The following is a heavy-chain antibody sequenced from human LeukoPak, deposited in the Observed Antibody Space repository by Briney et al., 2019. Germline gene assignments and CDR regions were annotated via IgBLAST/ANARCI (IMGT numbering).Heavy chain of an antibody. V-gene: IGHV3-48*01. J-gene: IGHJ4*02. CDR3: ARVSSGWYSFDY. D-gene: IGHD6-19*01. Sequence: GGSLRLSCAASGFTFSTYSMNWVRQAPGKGPEWVSYITSSSTTIYYADSVKGRFTISRDNAKNSLYLQMNSLRAEDTAVYYCARVSSGWYSFDYWGQGTLVTVSS. CDR1: GFTFSTYS. CDR2: ITSSSTTI.